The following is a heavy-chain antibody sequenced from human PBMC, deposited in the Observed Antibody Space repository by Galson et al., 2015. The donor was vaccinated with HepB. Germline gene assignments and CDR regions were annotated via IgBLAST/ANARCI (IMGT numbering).Heavy chain of an antibody. D-gene: IGHD3-22*01. V-gene: IGHV3-48*01. CDR1: GFTFRSYN. CDR2: ISTRSDTI. Sequence: SLRLSCAASGFTFRSYNMNWVRQAPGKGLEWVSYISTRSDTIYYADSVKGRFTISRDNSKNTLYLQMSSLRPEDTAVYYCAKDYYDTSGLSDYWGQGTLVTVSS. J-gene: IGHJ4*02. CDR3: AKDYYDTSGLSDY.